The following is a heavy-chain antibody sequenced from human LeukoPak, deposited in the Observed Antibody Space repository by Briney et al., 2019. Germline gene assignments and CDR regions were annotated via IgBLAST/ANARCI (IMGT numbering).Heavy chain of an antibody. D-gene: IGHD6-25*01. V-gene: IGHV3-23*01. Sequence: GGSLRLSCAASGFTFSTYAMSWVRQAPGKGLEWVSAISASTISTYYADSVKGRFTISRDNSKNTLYLQMNSLRAEDTAVYYCAKDQGSGFDYWGQGTLVTVSS. CDR1: GFTFSTYA. J-gene: IGHJ4*02. CDR2: ISASTIST. CDR3: AKDQGSGFDY.